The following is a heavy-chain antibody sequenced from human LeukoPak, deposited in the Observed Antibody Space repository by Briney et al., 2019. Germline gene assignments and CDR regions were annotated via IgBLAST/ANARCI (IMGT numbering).Heavy chain of an antibody. CDR3: ARWNYAFDI. CDR2: IKHDGSEK. CDR1: GFTFRTYL. Sequence: GGSLRLSCTTSGFTFRTYLMSWVRQAPGQGLDWVANIKHDGSEKYYVDSVKGRFTISRDNAKNSFYLQMNSLRAEDTAVYYCARWNYAFDIWGQGTTVTVAS. D-gene: IGHD1-7*01. J-gene: IGHJ3*02. V-gene: IGHV3-7*01.